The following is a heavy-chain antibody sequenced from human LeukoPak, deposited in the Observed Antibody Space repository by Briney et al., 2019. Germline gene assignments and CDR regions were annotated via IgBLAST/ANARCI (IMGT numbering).Heavy chain of an antibody. D-gene: IGHD5-24*01. CDR3: AREVATISQMWFDP. J-gene: IGHJ5*02. CDR1: GDSVSSNSAA. CDR2: TYYGSKWYN. V-gene: IGHV6-1*01. Sequence: SQTLSLTCAISGDSVSSNSAAWNWIRQSPSRGLEWLGRTYYGSKWYNDYAVSVKSRITIDPDTSKNQFSLQLNSVTPEDTAVYYCAREVATISQMWFDPRGQGTLVTVSS.